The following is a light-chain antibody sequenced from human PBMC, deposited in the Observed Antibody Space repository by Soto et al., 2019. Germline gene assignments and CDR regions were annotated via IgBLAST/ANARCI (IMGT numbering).Light chain of an antibody. Sequence: ETLMTQSPATLSVSPGERATLSCSASQSVNNNLAWYQQKLGQAPRVLIYGASTRATGIPARFTGSGSGTEFILPITSLQSEDSAVYYCQDYNTWPLTFGQGTKVEYK. CDR1: QSVNNN. J-gene: IGKJ1*01. V-gene: IGKV3-15*01. CDR2: GAS. CDR3: QDYNTWPLT.